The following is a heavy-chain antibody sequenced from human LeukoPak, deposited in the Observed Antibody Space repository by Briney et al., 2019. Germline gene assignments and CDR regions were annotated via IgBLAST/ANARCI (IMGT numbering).Heavy chain of an antibody. CDR3: ARFWSGNY. CDR2: ISSGSSTI. J-gene: IGHJ4*02. CDR1: GFTFSSYS. D-gene: IGHD3-3*01. V-gene: IGHV3-48*01. Sequence: GGSPRLSCAASGFTFSSYSMNWVRQAPGKGLEWVSYISSGSSTIYYADSVKGRFTVSRDNAKNSLYLQMNSLRAEDTAVYYCARFWSGNYWGQGTLVTVSS.